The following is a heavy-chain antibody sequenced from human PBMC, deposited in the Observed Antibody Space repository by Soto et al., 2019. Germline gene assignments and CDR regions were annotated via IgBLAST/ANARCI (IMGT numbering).Heavy chain of an antibody. Sequence: PSETLSLTCTVSGGSISSYYWTWIRQPPGKGLEWIGYIYYSGSTNYNPSLKSRVTISVDTSKNQFSLKLSSVTAADTAVYYCARDLGGREGVPAAEWEGYYYYYYMDVWGKGTTVTVSS. D-gene: IGHD2-2*01. CDR3: ARDLGGREGVPAAEWEGYYYYYYMDV. CDR1: GGSISSYY. J-gene: IGHJ6*03. CDR2: IYYSGST. V-gene: IGHV4-59*01.